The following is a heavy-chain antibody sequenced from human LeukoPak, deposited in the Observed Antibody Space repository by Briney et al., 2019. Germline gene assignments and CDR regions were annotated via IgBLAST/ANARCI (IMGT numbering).Heavy chain of an antibody. D-gene: IGHD3-22*01. J-gene: IGHJ1*01. V-gene: IGHV3-43D*04. Sequence: AGGSLRLSCAASGFTFDDYAMHWVRQAPGKGLEWVSLISWDGGSTYYADSVKGRFPISRDNSKNSLYLQMNSLRAEDTALYYCATSYDSSGYYPFQHWGQGTLVTVSS. CDR1: GFTFDDYA. CDR3: ATSYDSSGYYPFQH. CDR2: ISWDGGST.